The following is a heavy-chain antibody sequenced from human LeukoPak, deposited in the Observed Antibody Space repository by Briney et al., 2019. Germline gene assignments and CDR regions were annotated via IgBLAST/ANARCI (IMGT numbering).Heavy chain of an antibody. V-gene: IGHV1-69*04. D-gene: IGHD6-13*01. Sequence: SVKVSCKASGYTFTSYGISWVRQAPGQGLEWMGRIIPILGIANYAQKFQGRVTITADKSTSTAYMELSSLRSEDTAVYYCARVRSSWYFNWGQGTLVTVSS. CDR1: GYTFTSYG. CDR2: IIPILGIA. J-gene: IGHJ4*02. CDR3: ARVRSSWYFN.